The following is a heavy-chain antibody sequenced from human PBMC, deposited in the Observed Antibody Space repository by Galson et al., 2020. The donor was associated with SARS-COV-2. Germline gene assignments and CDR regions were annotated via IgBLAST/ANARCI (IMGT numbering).Heavy chain of an antibody. CDR2: IYYSGNT. V-gene: IGHV4-39*01. J-gene: IGHJ5*02. Sequence: SQTLSLTCTVSGGSISSSSYYSGWIRQPPGKGLGWIGSIYYSGNTYYNPSLKSRVTISVDTSNNQFSLKLSSVTAADTAVYHCARHDKRIIGWFDPWGQGTLVIVSS. CDR1: GGSISSSSYY. CDR3: ARHDKRIIGWFDP. D-gene: IGHD2-15*01.